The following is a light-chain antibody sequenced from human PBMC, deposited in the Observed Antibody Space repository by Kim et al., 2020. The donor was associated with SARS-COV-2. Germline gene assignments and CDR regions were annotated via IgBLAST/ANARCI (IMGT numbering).Light chain of an antibody. CDR1: SSDVGGYNY. V-gene: IGLV2-14*03. Sequence: QSALTQPASVSGSPGQSITISCTGTSSDVGGYNYVSWYQQHPGKAPKLMIYDVSNRPSGVSNCFSGSKSGNTASLTISGLQAEDEADYYCSSYTSSSPFVFGTGTKVTVL. J-gene: IGLJ1*01. CDR3: SSYTSSSPFV. CDR2: DVS.